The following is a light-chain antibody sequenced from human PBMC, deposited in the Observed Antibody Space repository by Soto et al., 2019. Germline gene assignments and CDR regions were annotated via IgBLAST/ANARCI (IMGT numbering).Light chain of an antibody. CDR1: QRVSSNK. J-gene: IGKJ1*01. V-gene: IGKV3-20*01. CDR3: QQYGDSQA. Sequence: VLTQSPGTLSLSPGERATLSCRASQRVSSNKFAWYQQKPVQAPRRLIDSTANSATGIPDRFSGSGSWTDFTLTINRLEPEDFAVYYCQQYGDSQAFGQGTKVDSK. CDR2: STA.